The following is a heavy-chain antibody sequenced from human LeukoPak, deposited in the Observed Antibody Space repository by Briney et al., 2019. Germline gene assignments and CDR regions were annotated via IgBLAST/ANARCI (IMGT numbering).Heavy chain of an antibody. CDR2: IIPIFGTA. J-gene: IGHJ5*02. D-gene: IGHD2-2*01. CDR3: ARDGLGYCSSTSCRNWFDP. CDR1: GGTFSSYA. Sequence: ASVKVSCKASGGTFSSYAISWVRQAPGQGLEWMGGIIPIFGTANYAQKFQGRVTITTDESTSTAYMELSSLRSEDTAVYYCARDGLGYCSSTSCRNWFDPWGQGTLVTVSS. V-gene: IGHV1-69*05.